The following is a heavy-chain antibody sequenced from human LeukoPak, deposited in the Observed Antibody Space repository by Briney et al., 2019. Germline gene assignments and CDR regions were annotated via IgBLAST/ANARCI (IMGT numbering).Heavy chain of an antibody. D-gene: IGHD2-2*01. V-gene: IGHV1-2*02. CDR2: INPNSGGT. J-gene: IGHJ5*02. CDR3: AKSEIVVVPAAEAGWFDP. CDR1: GYTFTGYY. Sequence: ASVKVSCKASGYTFTGYYMHWVRQAPGQGREWMGWINPNSGGTNYAQKFQGRVTMTRDTSISTAYMELSRLRSDDTAVYYCAKSEIVVVPAAEAGWFDPWGQGTLVTVSS.